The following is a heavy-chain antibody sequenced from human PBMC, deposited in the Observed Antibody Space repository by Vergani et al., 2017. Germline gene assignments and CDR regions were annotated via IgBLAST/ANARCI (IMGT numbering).Heavy chain of an antibody. CDR1: GYTFSSYY. CDR2: NNPSGGTI. J-gene: IGHJ3*01. D-gene: IGHD2-21*02. V-gene: IGHV1-46*03. Sequence: QVQVVQSGPEVKKPGASVKVSCKASGYTFSSYYIHWVRQAPGQGLEWMEINNPSGGTISYAQKFQGRVTLTWDTSTSTVYMELSSLRSEDTAVYYCARGMRVVTGTEPADVFDVWGQGTMVTVSS. CDR3: ARGMRVVTGTEPADVFDV.